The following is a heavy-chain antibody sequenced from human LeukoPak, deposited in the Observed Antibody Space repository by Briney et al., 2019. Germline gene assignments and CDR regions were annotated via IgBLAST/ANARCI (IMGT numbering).Heavy chain of an antibody. D-gene: IGHD2/OR15-2a*01. CDR3: TRDLSTHYSIDY. CDR1: GFTFSSYA. CDR2: ISGSGGST. J-gene: IGHJ4*02. V-gene: IGHV3-23*01. Sequence: PGGSLRLSCAASGFTFSSYAMSWVRQAPGKGLEWVSAISGSGGSTYYADSVKGRFTISRDNSKNTLYLQINSLRPEDTAVYYCTRDLSTHYSIDYWGQGTLVTVSS.